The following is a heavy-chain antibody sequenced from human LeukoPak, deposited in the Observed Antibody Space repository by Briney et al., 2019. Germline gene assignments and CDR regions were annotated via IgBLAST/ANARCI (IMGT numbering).Heavy chain of an antibody. CDR2: ISDSTTYT. D-gene: IGHD2-8*01. J-gene: IGHJ4*02. CDR1: GFTFSSYN. Sequence: GGSLRLSCAASGFTFSSYNMNWVRQAPGKGLEWVSSISDSTTYTYYADSAKGRFTISRDNGKNSLFLQMNSLRAEDTAVYYCATEGVVSGTSGKSLFDYWGQGTLVTVSS. V-gene: IGHV3-21*01. CDR3: ATEGVVSGTSGKSLFDY.